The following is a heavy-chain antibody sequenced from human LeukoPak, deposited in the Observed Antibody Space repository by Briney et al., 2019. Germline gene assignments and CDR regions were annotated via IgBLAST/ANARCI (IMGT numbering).Heavy chain of an antibody. CDR2: ISSGSSTI. Sequence: GGSLRLSCAASGFTFSGYSMNWVRQAPGKGLEWVSYISSGSSTIYYADSVRGRFTISRDNAKSSLHLQMNSLRAEDTAAYYCARGRADYYFDYWGQGTLVTVSS. D-gene: IGHD2-21*02. CDR3: ARGRADYYFDY. J-gene: IGHJ4*02. V-gene: IGHV3-48*01. CDR1: GFTFSGYS.